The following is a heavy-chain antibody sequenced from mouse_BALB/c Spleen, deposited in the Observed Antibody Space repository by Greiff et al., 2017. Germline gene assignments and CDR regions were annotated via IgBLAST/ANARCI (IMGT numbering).Heavy chain of an antibody. J-gene: IGHJ4*01. CDR2: ILPGSGST. Sequence: VQRVESGAELMKPGASVKISCKATGYTFSSYWIEWVKQRPGHGLEWIGEILPGSGSTNYNEKFKGKATFTADTSSNTAYMQLSSLTSEDSAVYYCNGGLRPYAMDYWGQGTSVTVSS. CDR3: NGGLRPYAMDY. V-gene: IGHV1-9*01. D-gene: IGHD2-4*01. CDR1: GYTFSSYW.